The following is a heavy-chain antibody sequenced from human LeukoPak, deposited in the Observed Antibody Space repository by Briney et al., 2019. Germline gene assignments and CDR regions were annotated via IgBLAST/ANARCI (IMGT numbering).Heavy chain of an antibody. J-gene: IGHJ3*02. CDR3: AKGTYYYGSGRYQERAFDI. Sequence: GGSLRLSCAASGFTFSSYAMHWVRQAPGKGLEWVSAISGSGGSTYYADSVKGRFTISRDNSKNTLYLQMNSLRAEDTAVYYCAKGTYYYGSGRYQERAFDIWGQGTMVTVSS. CDR2: ISGSGGST. D-gene: IGHD3-10*01. V-gene: IGHV3-23*01. CDR1: GFTFSSYA.